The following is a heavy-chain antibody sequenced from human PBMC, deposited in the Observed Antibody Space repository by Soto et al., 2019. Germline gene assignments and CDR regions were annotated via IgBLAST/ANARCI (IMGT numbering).Heavy chain of an antibody. CDR1: GGSISSGGYY. D-gene: IGHD5-12*01. CDR3: ARGKWLRSSFNY. Sequence: PSETLSLTCTVSGGSISSGGYYWNWIRQHPGKGLEWIGYIYYIGSTYYNPSLKSRVTISVDTSKNQFSLKLSSVTAADTAVYYCARGKWLRSSFNYWGQGTLVTVSS. CDR2: IYYIGST. V-gene: IGHV4-31*03. J-gene: IGHJ4*02.